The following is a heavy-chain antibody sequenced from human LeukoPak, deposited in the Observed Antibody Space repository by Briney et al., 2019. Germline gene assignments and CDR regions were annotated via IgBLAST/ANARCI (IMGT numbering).Heavy chain of an antibody. CDR2: ISGSGGST. D-gene: IGHD1-26*01. CDR1: GFTFSSYA. J-gene: IGHJ4*02. Sequence: QSGGSLRLSCAASGFTFSSYAMSWVRQAPGKGLEWVSAISGSGGSTYYADSVKGRFTISRDNSKNTLYLQMNSLRAEDTAVYYCAKAKHSGSYYFDYWGQGTLVTVSS. CDR3: AKAKHSGSYYFDY. V-gene: IGHV3-23*01.